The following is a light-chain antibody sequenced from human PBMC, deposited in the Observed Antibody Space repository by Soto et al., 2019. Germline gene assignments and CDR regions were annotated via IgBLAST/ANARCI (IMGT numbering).Light chain of an antibody. CDR3: QQYDNLPIT. V-gene: IGKV1-33*01. Sequence: DIQMTQSPSSLSASVGDRVTITCQASQDISNNLNWYQQKPGKAPKLLIYDASNLETGVPSRFSGSGSGTDFTFTISSLQPEDIATYYCQQYDNLPITFGPGTRLEIK. CDR1: QDISNN. J-gene: IGKJ5*01. CDR2: DAS.